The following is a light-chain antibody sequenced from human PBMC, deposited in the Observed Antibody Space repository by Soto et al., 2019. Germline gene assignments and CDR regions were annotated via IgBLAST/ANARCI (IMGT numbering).Light chain of an antibody. CDR1: QSLVYSDGKTL. V-gene: IGKV2D-29*01. J-gene: IGKJ2*01. CDR2: EVS. CDR3: MQSLQLPYI. Sequence: DIVLTQSPLSLSVTPGQPASISCKSSQSLVYSDGKTLLYWYLKKPGQPPQVLIYEVSNRFSGVPDRFSGRGSGTDFTLKISRVEAEDVGVYYCMQSLQLPYIFGQGTRLEIK.